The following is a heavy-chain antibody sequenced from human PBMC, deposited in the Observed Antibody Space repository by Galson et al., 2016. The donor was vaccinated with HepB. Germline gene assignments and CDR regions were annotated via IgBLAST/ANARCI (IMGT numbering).Heavy chain of an antibody. V-gene: IGHV3-48*02. Sequence: SLRLSCAASGFTFSDYSMNWVRQTPGKGLEWVSYISGSGGTIFYTASVKGRFTMSRDNAKNSLYLQMNSLRDEDTAVYYCASRSYDAVRGDDYWGQGTLVTVSS. D-gene: IGHD5-12*01. CDR1: GFTFSDYS. J-gene: IGHJ4*02. CDR2: ISGSGGTI. CDR3: ASRSYDAVRGDDY.